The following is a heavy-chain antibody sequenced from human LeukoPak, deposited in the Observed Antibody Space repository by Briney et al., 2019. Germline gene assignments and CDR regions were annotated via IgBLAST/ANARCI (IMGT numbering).Heavy chain of an antibody. V-gene: IGHV3-15*01. J-gene: IGHJ4*02. CDR2: IKSNGDGGTT. CDR3: ITELAHGAYFFNY. Sequence: GGSLRLSCVGSGFTFSHAWMSWVRQAPGKGLEWVGRIKSNGDGGTTDYVAPVKGRFTISRDDSKNTLFLEVNSLKIEDTTVYYCITELAHGAYFFNYWGQGTLVTVSS. CDR1: GFTFSHAW.